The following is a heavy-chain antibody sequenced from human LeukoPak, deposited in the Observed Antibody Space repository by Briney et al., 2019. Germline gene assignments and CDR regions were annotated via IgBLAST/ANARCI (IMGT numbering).Heavy chain of an antibody. D-gene: IGHD1-14*01. Sequence: EASVKVSCKASGYTFTDYYMHWVRQAPGQGLEWMGRINPNSGGAYYAQKFQGRVTMTGDTSISTAYMELSSLRSDDTALYYCGGAIPGTGRFDYWGQGTLVTVSS. CDR3: GGAIPGTGRFDY. CDR1: GYTFTDYY. V-gene: IGHV1-2*02. CDR2: INPNSGGA. J-gene: IGHJ4*02.